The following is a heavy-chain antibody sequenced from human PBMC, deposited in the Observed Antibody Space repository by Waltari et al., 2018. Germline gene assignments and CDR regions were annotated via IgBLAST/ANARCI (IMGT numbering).Heavy chain of an antibody. CDR2: INSDGSST. CDR1: GFTFSSYW. CDR3: ARDPYSYGFFDY. D-gene: IGHD5-18*01. Sequence: EVQLVESGGGLVQPGGSLRLSCAASGFTFSSYWMHWVRQAPGKGLVWVSRINSDGSSTSYADSGKGRSTISRDNAKNTMYLQMNSLRAEETAVYYCARDPYSYGFFDYWGQGTLVTVSS. J-gene: IGHJ4*02. V-gene: IGHV3-74*01.